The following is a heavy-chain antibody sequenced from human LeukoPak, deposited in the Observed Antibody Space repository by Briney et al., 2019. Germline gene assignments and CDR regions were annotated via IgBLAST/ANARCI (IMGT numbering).Heavy chain of an antibody. CDR3: ARVITFGGDPFDY. D-gene: IGHD3-16*01. Sequence: ASVKVSCKASEYTFTGYYMHWVRQAPGQGLEWMGWINPNSGGTNYAQKFQGRVTMTRDTSISTAYMELSRLRSDDTAVYYCARVITFGGDPFDYWGQGTLVTVSS. CDR2: INPNSGGT. CDR1: EYTFTGYY. V-gene: IGHV1-2*02. J-gene: IGHJ4*02.